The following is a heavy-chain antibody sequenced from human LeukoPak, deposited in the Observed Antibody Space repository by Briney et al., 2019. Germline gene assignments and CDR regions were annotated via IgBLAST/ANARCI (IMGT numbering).Heavy chain of an antibody. CDR1: GFTFSSYW. V-gene: IGHV3-11*04. D-gene: IGHD2-2*02. J-gene: IGHJ4*02. CDR2: ISSSGSTI. Sequence: GGSLRLSCAASGFTFSSYWMSWIRQAAGKGLEWVSYISSSGSTIYYADSVKGRFTISRDNAKNPLYLQMNGLRAEDTALYCSARDLEAIHFDYWGQGTLVTVSS. CDR3: ARDLEAIHFDY.